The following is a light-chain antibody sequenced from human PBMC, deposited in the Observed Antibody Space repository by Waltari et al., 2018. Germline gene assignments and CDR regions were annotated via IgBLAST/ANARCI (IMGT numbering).Light chain of an antibody. CDR3: CSYAGSYTWV. V-gene: IGLV2-23*02. CDR2: DVF. J-gene: IGLJ3*02. CDR1: SSDIGSYNL. Sequence: QSALTQPASVSGSPGQSITISCTGASSDIGSYNLVSWYPQHPGKAPKLMVYDVFYRPSGVSNRFSASKSGNTASLTISGLQAEDEADYYCCSYAGSYTWVFGGGTKLTVL.